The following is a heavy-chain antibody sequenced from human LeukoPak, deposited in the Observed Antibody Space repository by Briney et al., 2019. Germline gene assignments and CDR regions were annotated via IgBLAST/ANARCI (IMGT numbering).Heavy chain of an antibody. CDR3: YTTSGGRQH. J-gene: IGHJ4*02. V-gene: IGHV4-39*01. CDR1: GGSISSIGYY. CDR2: MYYSGST. D-gene: IGHD2-2*02. Sequence: SQTLSLTCTVSGGSISSIGYYWGWIRQPPGKGLEWIGSMYYSGSTNYNPSVKSRVTISADTSRNQFSLNLSSVTAADTAVYYSYTTSGGRQHWGQGTLVTVSS.